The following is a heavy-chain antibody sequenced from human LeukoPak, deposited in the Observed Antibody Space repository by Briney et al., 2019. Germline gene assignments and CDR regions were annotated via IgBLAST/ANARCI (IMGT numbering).Heavy chain of an antibody. Sequence: PGGSLRLSCAASGFTFIDFGVNWVRQAPGKGLEWVSYISGSGTTIYYADSVKGRFAISRDNVKNSRSLQMNSLRAEDTAVYYCARSAYAYSFDYWGQGTLVSVSS. J-gene: IGHJ4*02. CDR1: GFTFIDFG. CDR3: ARSAYAYSFDY. CDR2: ISGSGTTI. D-gene: IGHD4-11*01. V-gene: IGHV3-48*03.